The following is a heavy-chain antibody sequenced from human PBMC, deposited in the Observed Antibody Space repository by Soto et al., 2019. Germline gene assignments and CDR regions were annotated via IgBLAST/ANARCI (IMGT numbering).Heavy chain of an antibody. CDR3: ARAPGGESTAVGYYFDY. Sequence: QLQESGPGLVKPSQTLSLTFTVSGASISSGGYFWTWIRQHPGKGLEWMGYFSNGGSTCYNPDLMSRLTKSIDVSKNQCSLKLTSVTAADTAVYYCARAPGGESTAVGYYFDYWGQGTMVTVSS. D-gene: IGHD2-21*02. CDR2: FSNGGST. J-gene: IGHJ4*02. CDR1: GASISSGGYF. V-gene: IGHV4-31*03.